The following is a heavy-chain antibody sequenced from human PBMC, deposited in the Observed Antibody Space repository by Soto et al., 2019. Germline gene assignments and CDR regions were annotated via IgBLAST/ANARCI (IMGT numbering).Heavy chain of an antibody. V-gene: IGHV3-23*01. CDR1: GFTFSNYD. CDR2: ISGSGDDT. J-gene: IGHJ4*02. D-gene: IGHD6-19*01. CDR3: AKDRAVVGTRTSGGFDY. Sequence: EVQLLDSGGGLVQPGGSLGLSCVASGFTFSNYDMNWVRQAPGKGLEWVSYISGSGDDTDYADSVKGRFTISRDSSKNTLYLQMNSLRAEDTALYYCAKDRAVVGTRTSGGFDYWGQGTLVTVSS.